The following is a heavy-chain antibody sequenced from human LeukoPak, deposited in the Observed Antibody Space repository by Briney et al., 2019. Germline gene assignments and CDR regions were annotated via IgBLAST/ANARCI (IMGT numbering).Heavy chain of an antibody. D-gene: IGHD2-21*02. CDR1: GFTFSSYS. Sequence: GGSLRLSCAASGFTFSSYSMNWVRQAPGKGLEWVSSISSSSSYIYYADSVKGRFTISRDNAKNSLYLQMNSLRAEDTAVYYCAMVTARLGWFDPWGQGTLVTVSS. J-gene: IGHJ5*02. V-gene: IGHV3-21*01. CDR2: ISSSSSYI. CDR3: AMVTARLGWFDP.